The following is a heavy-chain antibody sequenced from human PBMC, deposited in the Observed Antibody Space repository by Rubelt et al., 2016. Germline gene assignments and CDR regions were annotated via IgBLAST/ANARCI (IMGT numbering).Heavy chain of an antibody. D-gene: IGHD2-8*01. Sequence: QVQLVQSGAEVKKPGASVKVSCKASGYTFTSYDINWVRQATGQGLEWMGWINPNSGGTNYAPKFQGRVTMTRDTSISTAYMELSRLRSDDTAVYYCASLPRGTKGDYWGQGTLVTVSS. CDR3: ASLPRGTKGDY. CDR1: GYTFTSYD. CDR2: INPNSGGT. V-gene: IGHV1-2*02. J-gene: IGHJ4*02.